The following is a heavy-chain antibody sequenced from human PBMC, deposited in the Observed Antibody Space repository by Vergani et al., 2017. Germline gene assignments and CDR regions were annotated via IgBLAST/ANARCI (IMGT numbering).Heavy chain of an antibody. CDR1: GFTFSSYA. CDR3: AEMGIAAAGRMYYFDY. CDR2: ISGSGGST. D-gene: IGHD6-13*01. J-gene: IGHJ4*02. V-gene: IGHV3-23*01. Sequence: EVQLLESGGGLVQPGGSLRLSCAASGFTFSSYAMSWVRQAPGKGLEGVSTISGSGGSTYYADSVKGRFTISRDNSKNTLYLQMNSLTAEDTAVYYCAEMGIAAAGRMYYFDYGGQGTLVTVSS.